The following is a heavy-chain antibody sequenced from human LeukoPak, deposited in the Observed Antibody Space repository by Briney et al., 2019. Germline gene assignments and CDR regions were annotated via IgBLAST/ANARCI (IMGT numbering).Heavy chain of an antibody. Sequence: GGSLRLSCAASGFTFSNAWMSWVRQAPGKGLEWVGRIKSKTDGGTTDYAAPVKGRFTISRDDSKNTLYLQMNSLKTEDTAVYYCTTAELRFLEWLLPYGMDVWGQGTTVTVSS. CDR2: IKSKTDGGTT. J-gene: IGHJ6*02. D-gene: IGHD3-3*01. CDR1: GFTFSNAW. CDR3: TTAELRFLEWLLPYGMDV. V-gene: IGHV3-15*01.